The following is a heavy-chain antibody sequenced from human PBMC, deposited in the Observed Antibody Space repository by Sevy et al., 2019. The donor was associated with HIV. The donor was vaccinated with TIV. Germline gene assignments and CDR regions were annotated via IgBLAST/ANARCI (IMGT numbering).Heavy chain of an antibody. CDR2: IGSGGDA. D-gene: IGHD5-12*01. CDR3: ASSGGYSDYGMDV. Sequence: GGSLRLSCGASGFTFSSYDMHWVRQAAGKGLEWVSGIGSGGDAHYPGSVKGRFTISRENAKNSLYLQMNSLRAGDTAVYYCASSGGYSDYGMDVWGQGTTVTVSS. CDR1: GFTFSSYD. J-gene: IGHJ6*02. V-gene: IGHV3-13*01.